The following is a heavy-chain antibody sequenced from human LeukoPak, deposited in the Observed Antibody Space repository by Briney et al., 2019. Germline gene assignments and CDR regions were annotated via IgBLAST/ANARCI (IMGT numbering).Heavy chain of an antibody. CDR2: VNPNSGGT. CDR1: GYTFTGYY. Sequence: GASVKVSCKASGYTFTGYYMHWVRQAPGQGLEWMGWVNPNSGGTNYAQKFQGRVTMTRDTSISTAYMELSRLRSDDTAVYYCARGSPVHYCSGKSWFDPWGQGTLVSVSS. CDR3: ARGSPVHYCSGKSWFDP. J-gene: IGHJ5*02. D-gene: IGHD3-10*01. V-gene: IGHV1-2*02.